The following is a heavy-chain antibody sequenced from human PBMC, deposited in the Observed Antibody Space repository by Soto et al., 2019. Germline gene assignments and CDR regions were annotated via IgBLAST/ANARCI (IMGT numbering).Heavy chain of an antibody. J-gene: IGHJ6*02. Sequence: QTLSLTCVISGDSVSSSSVAWNWVRQSPSRGLEWLGRTYYMSRWYSDFAVSVRGRMVINADTSKNQFSLQLNSVTPEDTAVYFCARAEEDSDYYFYGLDVWGQGTTVTVYS. D-gene: IGHD2-15*01. CDR1: GDSVSSSSVA. V-gene: IGHV6-1*01. CDR3: ARAEEDSDYYFYGLDV. CDR2: TYYMSRWYS.